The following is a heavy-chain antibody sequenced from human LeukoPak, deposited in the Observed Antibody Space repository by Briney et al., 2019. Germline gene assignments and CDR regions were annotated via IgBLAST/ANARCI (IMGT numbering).Heavy chain of an antibody. CDR3: ARAPYDYDSSGYYERAYWYFDL. D-gene: IGHD3-22*01. J-gene: IGHJ2*01. CDR2: INPKSGGT. Sequence: ASVKVSCKASGYSFTGHYMHWVRQAPGQGLEWMGWINPKSGGTNYAQKFQGRVTMTRDTPISTAYMELSRLRSDDTAVYYCARAPYDYDSSGYYERAYWYFDLWGRGTLVSVST. CDR1: GYSFTGHY. V-gene: IGHV1-2*02.